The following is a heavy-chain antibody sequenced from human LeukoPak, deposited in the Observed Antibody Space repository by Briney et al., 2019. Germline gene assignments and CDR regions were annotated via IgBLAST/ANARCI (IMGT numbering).Heavy chain of an antibody. CDR2: IIPIFGTA. CDR3: ARARAKSGSYFVDDFDY. D-gene: IGHD1-26*01. Sequence: APVKVSCKASGGTFSSYAISWVRQAPGQGLEWMGGIIPIFGTASYAQKFQGRVTITADESTSTAYMELSSLRSEDTAVYYCARARAKSGSYFVDDFDYWGQGTLVTVSS. CDR1: GGTFSSYA. J-gene: IGHJ4*02. V-gene: IGHV1-69*13.